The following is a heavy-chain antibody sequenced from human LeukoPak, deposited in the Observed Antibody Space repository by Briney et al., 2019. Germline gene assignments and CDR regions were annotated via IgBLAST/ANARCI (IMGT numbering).Heavy chain of an antibody. CDR3: AIDGHDSSGYPDAFEI. Sequence: PGGSLRLSCAASGFTFSSYSMNWVRQAPGKGLEWVSSISSSSSYIYYADSVKGRFTISRDNAKNSLYLQMNSLRAEDTAVYYCAIDGHDSSGYPDAFEIWGQGTLVTVSS. D-gene: IGHD3-22*01. CDR2: ISSSSSYI. V-gene: IGHV3-21*01. CDR1: GFTFSSYS. J-gene: IGHJ3*02.